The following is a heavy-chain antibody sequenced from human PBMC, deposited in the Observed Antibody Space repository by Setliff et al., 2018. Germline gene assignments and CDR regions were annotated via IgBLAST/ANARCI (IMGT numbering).Heavy chain of an antibody. CDR3: ASATGY. J-gene: IGHJ4*02. CDR1: GFTFNTFW. Sequence: QTGGSLRLSCEASGFTFNTFWMTWVRQAPGKGLEWVANINPGGSEEYYLDSVKGRFTISRDNAKTSLYLLMNSLRADDTAVYFCASATGYWGQGILVTVSS. V-gene: IGHV3-7*01. CDR2: INPGGSEE.